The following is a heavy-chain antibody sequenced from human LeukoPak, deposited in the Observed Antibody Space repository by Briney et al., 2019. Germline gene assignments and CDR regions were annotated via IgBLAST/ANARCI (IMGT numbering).Heavy chain of an antibody. V-gene: IGHV3-30*18. Sequence: GGSLRLSCAASGFTFSSYGMHWVRQAPGKGLEWVALISYDGSYKYYVDSVKGRFTISRDNSKNTLYLQMNSLRAEDTAVYYCAKAFDSSGYRFAFDIWGQGTMVTVSS. CDR1: GFTFSSYG. J-gene: IGHJ3*02. CDR3: AKAFDSSGYRFAFDI. D-gene: IGHD3-22*01. CDR2: ISYDGSYK.